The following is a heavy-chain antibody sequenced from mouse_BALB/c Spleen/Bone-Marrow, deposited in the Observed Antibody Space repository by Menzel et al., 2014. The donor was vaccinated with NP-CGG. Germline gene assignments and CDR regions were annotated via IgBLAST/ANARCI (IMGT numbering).Heavy chain of an antibody. CDR2: IYPSDSYT. V-gene: IGHV1-69*02. D-gene: IGHD2-3*01. J-gene: IGHJ3*01. CDR3: TRDGSPFAY. CDR1: GYTFTSYW. Sequence: QVQLKESGAELVRPGASVKLSCKASGYTFTSYWINWVKQSPGQGLEWIGNIYPSDSYTNYNQKFKDKATLTVDKSSRTAYMQLSSPTSEDSAVYYCTRDGSPFAYWGQGTLVTVSA.